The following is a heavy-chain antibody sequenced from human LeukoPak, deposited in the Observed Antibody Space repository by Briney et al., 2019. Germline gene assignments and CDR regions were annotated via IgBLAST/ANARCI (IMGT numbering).Heavy chain of an antibody. CDR3: ASSSRDYPYYYYYYGMDV. Sequence: PGGSLRLSCAASGFTVSSNYMSWVRQAPGKGLEWVSVIYSGGSTYYADSVKGRFTISRDNSKNTLYLQMNSLRAEDTAVYYCASSSRDYPYYYYYYGMDVWGQGTTVTVSS. CDR1: GFTVSSNY. J-gene: IGHJ6*02. CDR2: IYSGGST. V-gene: IGHV3-66*01. D-gene: IGHD4-17*01.